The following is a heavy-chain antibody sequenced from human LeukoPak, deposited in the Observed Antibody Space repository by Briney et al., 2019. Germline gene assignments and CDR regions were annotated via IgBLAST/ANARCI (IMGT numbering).Heavy chain of an antibody. Sequence: SETLSLTCAVYGGSFSGYYWSWIRQPPGKGLEWIGEINHSGSTNYNPSLKSRVTISVDTSKNQFSLKLSSVTAADTAVYYCARVSGYDYNYYYYYMDVWGKGTTVTVSS. CDR3: ARVSGYDYNYYYYYMDV. CDR2: INHSGST. V-gene: IGHV4-34*01. J-gene: IGHJ6*03. CDR1: GGSFSGYY. D-gene: IGHD5-12*01.